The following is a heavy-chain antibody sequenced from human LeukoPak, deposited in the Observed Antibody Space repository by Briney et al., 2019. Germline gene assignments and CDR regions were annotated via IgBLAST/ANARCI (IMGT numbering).Heavy chain of an antibody. V-gene: IGHV1-18*01. D-gene: IGHD3-22*01. CDR1: GYTFTKYA. Sequence: ASVKVSCKASGYTFTKYAISWVRQAPGQGLDWMGWISGYYGNTNYAQRLQDRVTMTTDTSTSTAYIDLRILSSDDTAVYYCARGGYYDKSGHYHGLFDYWGQGTLVTVSS. CDR2: ISGYYGNT. J-gene: IGHJ4*02. CDR3: ARGGYYDKSGHYHGLFDY.